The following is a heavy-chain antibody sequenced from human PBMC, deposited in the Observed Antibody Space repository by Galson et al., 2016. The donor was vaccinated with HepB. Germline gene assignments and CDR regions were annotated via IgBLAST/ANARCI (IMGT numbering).Heavy chain of an antibody. J-gene: IGHJ5*02. Sequence: SLRLSCAASGFTFSRNSMNWVRQAPGKGLEWVSFINSRSSSIYYADSVKGRFTISRDNAQNSLYLQKNSLRDDDTAVYYCTTELGAGYTTWFDTWGQGTLVTVSS. V-gene: IGHV3-48*02. CDR3: TTELGAGYTTWFDT. CDR2: INSRSSSI. D-gene: IGHD1-1*01. CDR1: GFTFSRNS.